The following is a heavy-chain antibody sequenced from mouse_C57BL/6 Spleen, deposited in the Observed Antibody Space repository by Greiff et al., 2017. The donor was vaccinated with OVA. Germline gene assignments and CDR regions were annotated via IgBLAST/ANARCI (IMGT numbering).Heavy chain of an antibody. V-gene: IGHV5-17*01. J-gene: IGHJ2*01. CDR1: GFTFSDYG. CDR3: ARSYYGNYDFDY. Sequence: EVQRVESGGGLVKPGGSLKLSCAASGFTFSDYGMHWVRQAPEKGLEWVAYISSGISTIYYADTVKGRFTISRDNAKNTLFLQMTSLRSEDTAMYYCARSYYGNYDFDYWGQGTTLTVSS. D-gene: IGHD2-10*01. CDR2: ISSGISTI.